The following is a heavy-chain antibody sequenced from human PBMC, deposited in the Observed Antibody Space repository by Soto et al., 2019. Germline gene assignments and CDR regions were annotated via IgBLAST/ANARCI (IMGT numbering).Heavy chain of an antibody. Sequence: LSCAISGFSVSSNYLSWVRQAPGKGLEWVSVHYSGGSTYYADSVQGRFTISRDKSNNTLYLQMRRVRAEDTAVYFCARHRHPRGTVGATSPLDPWGQGTQVTVSS. CDR3: ARHRHPRGTVGATSPLDP. CDR1: GFSVSSNY. J-gene: IGHJ5*02. V-gene: IGHV3-53*01. D-gene: IGHD1-26*01. CDR2: HYSGGST.